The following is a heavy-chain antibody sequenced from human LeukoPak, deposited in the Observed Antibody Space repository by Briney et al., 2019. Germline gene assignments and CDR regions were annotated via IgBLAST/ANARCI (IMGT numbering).Heavy chain of an antibody. V-gene: IGHV3-23*01. Sequence: GGSLRLSCAPSGFTVTSYAMSWVRQAPGKGLEWVSAISGSGGSTYYADSVKGRFTISRDNSKNTLYLEMNSLRAEDTAVYYCAKDGGRDSYGSHWGQGTLVTVSS. CDR3: AKDGGRDSYGSH. J-gene: IGHJ4*02. D-gene: IGHD5-18*01. CDR1: GFTVTSYA. CDR2: ISGSGGST.